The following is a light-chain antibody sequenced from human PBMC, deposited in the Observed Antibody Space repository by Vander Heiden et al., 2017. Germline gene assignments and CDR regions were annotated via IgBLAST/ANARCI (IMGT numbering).Light chain of an antibody. CDR2: DAS. V-gene: IGKV1-33*01. CDR3: QQYDNLFT. CDR1: QDISNY. J-gene: IGKJ3*01. Sequence: DIQMTQSPSSLSASVGDRVTITCQASQDISNYLNWYQQKPGKAPKLLIYDASKLEKGVPSRFSGSGSGTDFTFTISSLQPEDIATYYCQQYDNLFTFGPGTKVDIK.